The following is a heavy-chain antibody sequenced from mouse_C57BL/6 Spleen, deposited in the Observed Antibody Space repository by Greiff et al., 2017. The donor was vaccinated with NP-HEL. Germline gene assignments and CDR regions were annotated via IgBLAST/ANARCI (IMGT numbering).Heavy chain of an antibody. CDR2: IDPSDSYT. Sequence: VQLQQPGAELVKPGASVKLSCKASGYTFTSYWMQWVKQRPGQGLEWIGEIDPSDSYTNYNEKFKGKATFTADTSSNTAYMQLSSLTTEDSAIYYCATRQLRPYFDYWGQGTTLTVSS. CDR1: GYTFTSYW. J-gene: IGHJ2*01. D-gene: IGHD3-2*02. V-gene: IGHV1-50*01. CDR3: ATRQLRPYFDY.